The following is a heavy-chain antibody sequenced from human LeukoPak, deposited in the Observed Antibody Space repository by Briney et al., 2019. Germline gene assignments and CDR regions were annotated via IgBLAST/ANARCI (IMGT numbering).Heavy chain of an antibody. J-gene: IGHJ4*02. V-gene: IGHV4-38-2*01. Sequence: SETLSLTPAVSLDSTSRGKYWAWIRQPPGKGLEWIGRIDRSGSTYYNPSLKSRVTISVDTSKNQFSLNLNSVTAADTAVYYCARGDYYYYNSASYWGQGTQVTVSS. CDR3: ARGDYYYYNSASY. D-gene: IGHD3-16*01. CDR2: IDRSGST. CDR1: LDSTSRGKY.